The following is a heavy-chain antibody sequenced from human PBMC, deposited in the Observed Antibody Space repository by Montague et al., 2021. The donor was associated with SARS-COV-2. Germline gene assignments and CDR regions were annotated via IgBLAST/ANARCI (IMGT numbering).Heavy chain of an antibody. V-gene: IGHV6-1*01. J-gene: IGHJ4*02. CDR3: TRAVWGVQDY. CDR1: GDSVSSNSVS. CDR2: TYYRSKRSN. Sequence: CAISGDSVSSNSVSWNWIRQSPSRGLEWLGRTYYRSKRSNEYALSVKSRITITPDTSKNQLSLQLTSVTPEDTAVYYRTRAVWGVQDYWGQGSLVTVSS. D-gene: IGHD3-10*01.